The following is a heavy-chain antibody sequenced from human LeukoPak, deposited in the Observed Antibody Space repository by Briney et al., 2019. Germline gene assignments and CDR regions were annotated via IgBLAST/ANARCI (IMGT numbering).Heavy chain of an antibody. Sequence: SETLSLTCTVSGGSISSGGYYWSWIRQHPGKGLEWIGYIYYSGSTYYNPSLKSRVTISVDTSKNQFSLKLSSVTAADTAVYYCAVLYGSGSYYSRYGMDVWGQGTTVTVSS. CDR1: GGSISSGGYY. CDR2: IYYSGST. CDR3: AVLYGSGSYYSRYGMDV. V-gene: IGHV4-31*03. D-gene: IGHD3-10*01. J-gene: IGHJ6*02.